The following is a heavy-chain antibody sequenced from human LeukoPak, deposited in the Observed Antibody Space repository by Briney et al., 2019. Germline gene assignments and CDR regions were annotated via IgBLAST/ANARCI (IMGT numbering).Heavy chain of an antibody. V-gene: IGHV1-69*05. CDR2: IIPIFVTA. J-gene: IGHJ3*02. CDR1: GGTFSSYA. Sequence: PKASVKVSCKASGGTFSSYAISWVRQAPGQGLEWMGGIIPIFVTANYAQKFQGRVTITTDESTSTACMELSSLRSEDTAVYYCARSSILVGATRYGAFDIWGQGTMVTVSS. CDR3: ARSSILVGATRYGAFDI. D-gene: IGHD1-26*01.